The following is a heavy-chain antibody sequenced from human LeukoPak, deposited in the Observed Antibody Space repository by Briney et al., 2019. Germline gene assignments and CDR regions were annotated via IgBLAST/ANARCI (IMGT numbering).Heavy chain of an antibody. D-gene: IGHD2-8*01. Sequence: ASVKVSCKASGYTFTSYAMNWVRQAPGQGLEWMGWINTNTGNPTYAQGFTGRFVFSLDTSVSTAYLQISSLKAEDTAVYYCARFEGYCTNGVCYTRPDPFSSVDYWGQGTLVTVSS. V-gene: IGHV7-4-1*02. CDR1: GYTFTSYA. CDR2: INTNTGNP. CDR3: ARFEGYCTNGVCYTRPDPFSSVDY. J-gene: IGHJ4*02.